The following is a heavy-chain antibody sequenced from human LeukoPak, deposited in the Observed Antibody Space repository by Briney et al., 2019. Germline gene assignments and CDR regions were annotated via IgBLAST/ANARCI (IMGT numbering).Heavy chain of an antibody. V-gene: IGHV5-51*01. D-gene: IGHD3-22*01. CDR2: IYPGDSDT. CDR3: ARRNYYDSSGGVNYFDY. CDR1: GYSFTSYW. Sequence: GASLKISFKGSGYSFTSYWIGWVRQMPGKGLEWMGIIYPGDSDTRYSPSFQGQVTISADKSISTAYLQWSSLKASDTAMYYCARRNYYDSSGGVNYFDYWGQGTLVTVSS. J-gene: IGHJ4*02.